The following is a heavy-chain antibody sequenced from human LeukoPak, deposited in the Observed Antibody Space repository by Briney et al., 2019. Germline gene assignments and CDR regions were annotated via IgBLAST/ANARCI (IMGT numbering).Heavy chain of an antibody. V-gene: IGHV7-4-1*02. CDR1: GYTFTSSA. D-gene: IGHD1-20*01. Sequence: GASVKVSCKASGYTFTSSAMNWVRQTPGQGLEWVARINIDTGNPTYAQGFTGRFVFSLDTSVSTAYLQISSLKAEDTGVYYCARVPLLTGRSGGDYWGQGTLVTVSS. J-gene: IGHJ4*02. CDR3: ARVPLLTGRSGGDY. CDR2: INIDTGNP.